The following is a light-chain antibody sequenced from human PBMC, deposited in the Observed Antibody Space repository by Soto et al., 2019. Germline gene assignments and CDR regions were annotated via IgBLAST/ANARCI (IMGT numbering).Light chain of an antibody. V-gene: IGKV3-20*01. CDR1: QTVSSVY. CDR3: QQFGSSPIT. J-gene: IGKJ5*01. Sequence: PGERTTLSCLISQTVSSVYFAWYQQRPGQAPRLLFYDASARATGIPDRFTCSGSGRDFILTISRLEPEDSAVYYCQQFGSSPITFGQGTRLEI. CDR2: DAS.